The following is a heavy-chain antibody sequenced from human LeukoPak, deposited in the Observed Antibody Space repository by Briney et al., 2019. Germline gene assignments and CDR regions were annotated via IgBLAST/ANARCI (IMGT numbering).Heavy chain of an antibody. Sequence: PSETLSLTCAVYGGSFSGYYWSWIRQPPGKGLEWIGEINHRGSTNYNPSLKSRVTISVDTSKNQFSLKLSSVTAADTAVYYCASVYSSSSFLVDYWGQGTLVTVSS. CDR2: INHRGST. V-gene: IGHV4-34*01. CDR3: ASVYSSSSFLVDY. J-gene: IGHJ4*02. D-gene: IGHD6-6*01. CDR1: GGSFSGYY.